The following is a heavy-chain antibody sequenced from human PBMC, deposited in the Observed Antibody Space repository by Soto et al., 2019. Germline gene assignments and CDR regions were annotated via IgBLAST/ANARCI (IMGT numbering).Heavy chain of an antibody. CDR2: IYYSGNT. J-gene: IGHJ4*02. Sequence: QLQLQESGPGLVKPSETLSLTCTVSGGSISSSSYYWVWIRQPPGKGLEWIGSIYYSGNTYSNPSLKSRVXXSXDXSKNQFSLTLSSVTAADTAVYYCARRPAAGCLTFDYWGQGTLVTVSS. CDR3: ARRPAAGCLTFDY. CDR1: GGSISSSSYY. V-gene: IGHV4-39*01. D-gene: IGHD6-13*01.